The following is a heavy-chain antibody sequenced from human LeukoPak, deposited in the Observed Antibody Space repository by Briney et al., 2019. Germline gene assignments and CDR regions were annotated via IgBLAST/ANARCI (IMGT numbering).Heavy chain of an antibody. CDR1: RFTFSSYC. D-gene: IGHD3-3*01. Sequence: GGSLRLSCAASRFTFSSYCMHWVRQAPGKGLVWVSRINTDGSSTSYADSVEGRFTISRDNAKNTLYLQMNSLRAEDTAVYYCARAKGIFDPFDYWGQGTLVTVSS. CDR2: INTDGSST. CDR3: ARAKGIFDPFDY. V-gene: IGHV3-74*01. J-gene: IGHJ4*02.